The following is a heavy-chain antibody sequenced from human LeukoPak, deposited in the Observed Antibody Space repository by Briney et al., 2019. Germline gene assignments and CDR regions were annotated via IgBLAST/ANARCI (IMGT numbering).Heavy chain of an antibody. CDR2: IYYSGST. Sequence: TLSLTCAVSGGSISSSSYYWGWIRQPPGKGLEWIGYIYYSGSTYYNPSLKSRVTISVDTSKNQFSLKLSSVTAADTAVYYCARERVGYCSSTSCYFYNWFDPWGQGTLVTVSS. CDR3: ARERVGYCSSTSCYFYNWFDP. V-gene: IGHV4-30-4*01. CDR1: GGSISSSSYY. D-gene: IGHD2-2*01. J-gene: IGHJ5*02.